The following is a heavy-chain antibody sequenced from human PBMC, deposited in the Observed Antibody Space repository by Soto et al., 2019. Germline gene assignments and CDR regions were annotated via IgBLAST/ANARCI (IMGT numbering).Heavy chain of an antibody. Sequence: RRLSCAASGFTFSSYWMSWVRQAPGKGLEWVANIKQDGSEKYYVDSVKGRFTISRDSAGNALQLAMNYLSAEDTATYFRARDIGFDYVNWGQGTLVTVSS. V-gene: IGHV3-7*01. D-gene: IGHD3-16*01. CDR3: ARDIGFDYVN. CDR1: GFTFSSYW. J-gene: IGHJ4*02. CDR2: IKQDGSEK.